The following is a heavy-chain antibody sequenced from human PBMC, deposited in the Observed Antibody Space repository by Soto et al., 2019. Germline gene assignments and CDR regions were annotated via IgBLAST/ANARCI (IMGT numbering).Heavy chain of an antibody. CDR2: IKHDGSVQ. CDR3: ARAPYSNAWYRFDL. J-gene: IGHJ4*02. D-gene: IGHD4-4*01. CDR1: GFTFSGYW. V-gene: IGHV3-7*03. Sequence: GGSLRLSCEASGFTFSGYWMSWVRQAPGKGLEWVADIKHDGSVQYYVDSVKGRLTISRDNAKKQLYLQMNGLRAEDAALYYCARAPYSNAWYRFDLWGQGTLVTVSS.